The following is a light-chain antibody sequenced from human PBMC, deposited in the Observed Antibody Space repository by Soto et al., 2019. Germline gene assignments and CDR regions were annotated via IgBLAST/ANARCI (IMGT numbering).Light chain of an antibody. Sequence: EIVLTQSPGTLSLSPGERATLSCRASQSVSSKYLAWYQQKPGQAPRVLIYGTSIRASGVPERFSGGGSGTDFTLTITRLEPEDFAVYSCQQYGSSLFTFRHGTKVDFK. CDR2: GTS. J-gene: IGKJ3*01. CDR1: QSVSSKY. CDR3: QQYGSSLFT. V-gene: IGKV3-20*01.